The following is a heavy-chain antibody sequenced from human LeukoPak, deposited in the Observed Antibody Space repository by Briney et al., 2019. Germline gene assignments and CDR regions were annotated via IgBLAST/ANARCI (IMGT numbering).Heavy chain of an antibody. Sequence: ASVKVSCKASGYTFSSYYVHWVRQAPGQGLEWMGMIIPSDGFTSYAQKFQGRVTMTRDMSTSTVYMELSSLRSDDTAVYYCARGSPMVRGVGFDYWGQGTLVTVSS. D-gene: IGHD3-10*01. V-gene: IGHV1-46*01. J-gene: IGHJ4*02. CDR2: IIPSDGFT. CDR1: GYTFSSYY. CDR3: ARGSPMVRGVGFDY.